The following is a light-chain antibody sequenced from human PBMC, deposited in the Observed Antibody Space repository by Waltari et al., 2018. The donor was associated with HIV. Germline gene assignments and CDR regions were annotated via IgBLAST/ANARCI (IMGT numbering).Light chain of an antibody. Sequence: EAELTQFPGTLSLSPGERATLPCRASQNITSDYLAWYQQKPGQAPRLLVFGASRRAADIPDRFSGSGSGTDFTLTISRLDPEDFAVYYCHQYGNTPRTFGQGTKVEIK. CDR2: GAS. CDR3: HQYGNTPRT. CDR1: QNITSDY. J-gene: IGKJ1*01. V-gene: IGKV3-20*01.